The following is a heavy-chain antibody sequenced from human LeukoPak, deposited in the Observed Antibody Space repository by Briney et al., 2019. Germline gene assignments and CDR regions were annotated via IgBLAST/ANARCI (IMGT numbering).Heavy chain of an antibody. CDR2: ISGSGGST. CDR1: GFTFSSYW. D-gene: IGHD2-2*01. CDR3: AKDGCSSTSCYADY. Sequence: GGSLRLSCAASGFTFSSYWMSWVRQAPGKGLEWVSAISGSGGSTYYADSVKGRFTISRDNSKNTLYLQMNSLRAEDTAVYYCAKDGCSSTSCYADYWGQGTLVTVSS. J-gene: IGHJ4*02. V-gene: IGHV3-23*01.